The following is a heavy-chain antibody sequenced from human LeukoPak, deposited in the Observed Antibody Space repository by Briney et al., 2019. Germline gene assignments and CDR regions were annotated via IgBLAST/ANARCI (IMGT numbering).Heavy chain of an antibody. J-gene: IGHJ4*02. CDR2: TSSGSSTI. D-gene: IGHD3-10*01. CDR3: ARGAFTMVRGAYDY. CDR1: GFTFSSYG. V-gene: IGHV3-48*02. Sequence: GGSLRLSCAASGFTFSSYGMNWVRQAPGKGLEWVSYTSSGSSTIYYADSVKGRFTISRDNAKNSLYLQMNSLRDEDTAVYYCARGAFTMVRGAYDYWGQGTLVTVSS.